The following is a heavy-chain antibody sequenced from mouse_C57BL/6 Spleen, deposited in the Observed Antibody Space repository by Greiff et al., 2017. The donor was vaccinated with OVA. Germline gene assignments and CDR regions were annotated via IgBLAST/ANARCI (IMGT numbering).Heavy chain of an antibody. CDR2: ISDGGSYT. D-gene: IGHD4-1*01. J-gene: IGHJ1*03. V-gene: IGHV5-4*03. Sequence: EVKVVESGGGLVKPGGSLKLSCAASGFTFSSYAMSWVRQTPEKRLEWVATISDGGSYTYYPDNVKGRFTISRDNAKNNLYLQMSHLKSEDTAMYYCARAQTVTYWYFDVWGTGTTVTVSS. CDR1: GFTFSSYA. CDR3: ARAQTVTYWYFDV.